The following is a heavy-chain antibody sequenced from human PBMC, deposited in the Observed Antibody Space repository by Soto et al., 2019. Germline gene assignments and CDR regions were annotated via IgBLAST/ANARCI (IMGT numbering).Heavy chain of an antibody. CDR1: GFTFSSYW. D-gene: IGHD3-10*01. Sequence: EVQLVESGGGLVQPGGSLRLSCAASGFTFSSYWMSWVRQAPGKGLEWVANIRQDGSEKYYVDSVKGRFTISRDNAKNSLYLQMNSLRVEDTAVYYCARDVMIRGVNLDYWGQGTLVTVSS. V-gene: IGHV3-7*01. J-gene: IGHJ4*02. CDR2: IRQDGSEK. CDR3: ARDVMIRGVNLDY.